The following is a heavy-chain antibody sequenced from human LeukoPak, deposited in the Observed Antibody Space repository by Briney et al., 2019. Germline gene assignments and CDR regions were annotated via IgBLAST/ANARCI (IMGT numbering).Heavy chain of an antibody. J-gene: IGHJ4*02. CDR2: IHYSGNT. CDR3: ARVYTSAWTHDY. Sequence: SETLSLTCTVSGGSIGTNYWSWIRQPPGKGMEWVGYIHYSGNTDYNPYLKSRVTMSIDTSKKQFSLQLSSVTAADTAAYYCARVYTSAWTHDYWGQGTLVTVSS. CDR1: GGSIGTNY. V-gene: IGHV4-59*01. D-gene: IGHD6-19*01.